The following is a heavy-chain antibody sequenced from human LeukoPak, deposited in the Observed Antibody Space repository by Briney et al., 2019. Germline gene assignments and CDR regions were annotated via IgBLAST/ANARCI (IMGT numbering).Heavy chain of an antibody. CDR3: AREYYYDSTGYYYPSAVDY. J-gene: IGHJ4*02. Sequence: GDSVKVSCKASGYTFTGYYMHWVRQAPGQGLEWMGWINPNSGGTNYAQKFQGRVTMTRDTSISTAYMELSRLRSDDTAVYYCAREYYYDSTGYYYPSAVDYWGQGTLVSVPS. CDR2: INPNSGGT. CDR1: GYTFTGYY. V-gene: IGHV1-2*02. D-gene: IGHD3-22*01.